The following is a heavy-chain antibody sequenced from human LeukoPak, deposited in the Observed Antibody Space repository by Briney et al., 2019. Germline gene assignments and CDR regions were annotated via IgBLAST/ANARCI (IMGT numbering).Heavy chain of an antibody. J-gene: IGHJ3*02. CDR2: IRSKAYGGTT. CDR1: GFTFGDYA. D-gene: IGHD3-22*01. V-gene: IGHV3-49*03. Sequence: GGSLRLSCTASGFTFGDYAMSWFRQAPGKGLEWVGFIRSKAYGGTTEYAASVKGRFTISRDDSKSIAYLQMNSLKTEDTAVYYCARDSTSYYESSVYGFDIWGQGTMVTVSS. CDR3: ARDSTSYYESSVYGFDI.